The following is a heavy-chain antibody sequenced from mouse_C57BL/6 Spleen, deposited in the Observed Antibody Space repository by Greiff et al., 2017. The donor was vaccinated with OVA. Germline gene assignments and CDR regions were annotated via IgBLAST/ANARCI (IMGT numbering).Heavy chain of an antibody. V-gene: IGHV1-66*01. J-gene: IGHJ3*01. CDR2: IYPGSGNT. CDR3: ARGLPDAY. D-gene: IGHD5-5*01. Sequence: QVQLKQSGPELVKPGASVKISCKASGYSFTSYYIHWVKQRPGQGLEWIGWIYPGSGNTKYNEKFKGKATLTADTSSSTAYMQLSSLTSEDSAVCYCARGLPDAYWGQGTLVTVSA. CDR1: GYSFTSYY.